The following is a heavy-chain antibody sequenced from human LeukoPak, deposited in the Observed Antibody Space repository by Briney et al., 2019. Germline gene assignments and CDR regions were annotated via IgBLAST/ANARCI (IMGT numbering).Heavy chain of an antibody. Sequence: GGSLRLSCAASGFTFSSYGMHWVRQAPGKGLEWVAFIRYDGSNKYYADSVKGRFTISRDNSRNTLYLQMNSLRAEDTAVYYCARDHGRGSSSFCSWGGGTYYFDYWGQGTLVTVSS. V-gene: IGHV3-30*02. CDR1: GFTFSSYG. CDR3: ARDHGRGSSSFCSWGGGTYYFDY. J-gene: IGHJ4*02. CDR2: IRYDGSNK. D-gene: IGHD6-6*01.